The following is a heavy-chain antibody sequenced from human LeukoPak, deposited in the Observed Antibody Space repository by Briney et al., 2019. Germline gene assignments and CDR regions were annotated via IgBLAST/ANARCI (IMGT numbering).Heavy chain of an antibody. D-gene: IGHD5-24*01. J-gene: IGHJ4*02. CDR1: GFTFSSYV. V-gene: IGHV3-30*04. CDR2: ISYDGSNE. Sequence: PGRSLRLSCAASGFTFSSYVMHWVRQAPGKGLEWVAIISYDGSNEYYADSVKGRFTISRDNSKNTLYLQMNSLRAEDTAVYYCAKIPGGEMATKAVDYWGQGTLVTVSS. CDR3: AKIPGGEMATKAVDY.